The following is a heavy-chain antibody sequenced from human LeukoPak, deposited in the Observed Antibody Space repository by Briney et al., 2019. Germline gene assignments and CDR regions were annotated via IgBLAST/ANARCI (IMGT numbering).Heavy chain of an antibody. J-gene: IGHJ4*02. V-gene: IGHV3-53*01. CDR2: IYSGGST. CDR3: AKTHDSSGSRLDY. Sequence: PGGSLRLSCAASGFTVSSNYMSWVRQAPGKGLEWISIIYSGGSTYYADSVKGRFTISRDNSKNTLYLQMNSLRAEDTAVYYCAKTHDSSGSRLDYWGKGTLVTVSS. D-gene: IGHD3-22*01. CDR1: GFTVSSNY.